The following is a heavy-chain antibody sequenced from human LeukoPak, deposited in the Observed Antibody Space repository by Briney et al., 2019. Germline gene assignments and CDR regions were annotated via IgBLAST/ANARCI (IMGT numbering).Heavy chain of an antibody. J-gene: IGHJ4*02. D-gene: IGHD6-13*01. Sequence: GESLKISCKGSGYSFTSYWIAWVRQMPGKGLEWLGIIYPSDSDTRYSPSFQGQVTISADKSISTAYLQWSSLKASDTATYYCARLRNIAGRPDFDYWGQGTLVPVSS. CDR1: GYSFTSYW. V-gene: IGHV5-51*01. CDR2: IYPSDSDT. CDR3: ARLRNIAGRPDFDY.